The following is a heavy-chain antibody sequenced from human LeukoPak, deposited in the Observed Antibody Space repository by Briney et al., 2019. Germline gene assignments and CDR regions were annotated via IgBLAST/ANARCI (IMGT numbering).Heavy chain of an antibody. J-gene: IGHJ4*02. CDR3: AKGYRSGSYYSDFDY. D-gene: IGHD3-10*01. V-gene: IGHV3-23*01. CDR1: GFTFSSYA. CDR2: ISGSGDNT. Sequence: GGSLRLSCAASGFTFSSYAMSWVRQAPGKGLEWVSGISGSGDNTYYADSVKGRFIISRDNYKNMLYLQMNSLRAEDTAVYYCAKGYRSGSYYSDFDYWGQGTLVTVSS.